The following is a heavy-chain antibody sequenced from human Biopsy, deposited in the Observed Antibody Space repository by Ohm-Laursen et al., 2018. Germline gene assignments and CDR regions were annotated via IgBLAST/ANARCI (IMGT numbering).Heavy chain of an antibody. CDR2: IYYSGST. J-gene: IGHJ6*02. D-gene: IGHD2/OR15-2a*01. CDR1: GCSISSDY. V-gene: IGHV4-59*01. Sequence: GTLSLTCTVSGCSISSDYWSWIRQTPGQGLEWIGYIYYSGSTNYNPSLKSRVTISVDTSKNQFSLRLNSVTAADTAVYYCARATNSTGWPYYYFYGMDVWGQGTTVTVSS. CDR3: ARATNSTGWPYYYFYGMDV.